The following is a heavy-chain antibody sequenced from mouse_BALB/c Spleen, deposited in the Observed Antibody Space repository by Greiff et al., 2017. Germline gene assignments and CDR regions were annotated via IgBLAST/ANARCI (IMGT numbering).Heavy chain of an antibody. CDR2: IYPGNSDT. J-gene: IGHJ3*01. CDR3: TRGSYEVWFAY. D-gene: IGHD1-1*01. V-gene: IGHV1-5*01. Sequence: VQLQQSGTVLARPGASVKMSCKASGYTFTSYWMHWVKQRPGQGLEWIGAIYPGNSDTSYNQKFKGKAKLTAVTSTSTAYMELSSLTNEDSAVYYCTRGSYEVWFAYWGQGTLVTVSA. CDR1: GYTFTSYW.